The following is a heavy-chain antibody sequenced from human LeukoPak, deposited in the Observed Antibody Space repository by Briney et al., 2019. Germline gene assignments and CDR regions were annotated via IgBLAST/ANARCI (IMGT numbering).Heavy chain of an antibody. CDR3: ARGGSSLTDY. J-gene: IGHJ4*02. CDR2: ISSDGTTT. V-gene: IGHV3-74*01. D-gene: IGHD3-16*01. CDR1: GFTFSTFW. Sequence: GGSLRLSCAASGFTFSTFWMHWVRQTPGKGLVWVSRISSDGTTTHYADSVKGRFTISRDNAKNSLYLQMNSLRAEDTAVYYCARGGSSLTDYWGQGTLVTVSS.